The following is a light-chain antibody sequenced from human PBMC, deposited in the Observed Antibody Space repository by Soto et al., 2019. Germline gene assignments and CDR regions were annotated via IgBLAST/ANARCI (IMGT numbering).Light chain of an antibody. CDR1: SSNIGRNT. Sequence: QSVLTQPPSASGTPGQRVTISCSGSSSNIGRNTVSWYQQLPGTAPKLLIYTDDQRPSGVPDRLSGSKSGTSASLAISGLQFEDEADYFCAAWDDSLNGRYVFGTGTKLTVL. V-gene: IGLV1-44*01. CDR3: AAWDDSLNGRYV. CDR2: TDD. J-gene: IGLJ1*01.